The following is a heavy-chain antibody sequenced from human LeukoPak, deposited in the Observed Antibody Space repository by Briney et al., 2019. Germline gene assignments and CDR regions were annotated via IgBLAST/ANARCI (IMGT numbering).Heavy chain of an antibody. CDR2: IIPIFGTA. D-gene: IGHD2-21*02. J-gene: IGHJ4*02. CDR1: GGTFSSYA. CDR3: ARSNLAYCGGDCYFDY. Sequence: ASVKVSCKASGGTFSSYAISWVRQAPGQGLEWMGRIIPIFGTANYAQKFQGRVTITTGESTSTAYMELSSLRSEDTAVYYCARSNLAYCGGDCYFDYWGQGTLDTVSS. V-gene: IGHV1-69*05.